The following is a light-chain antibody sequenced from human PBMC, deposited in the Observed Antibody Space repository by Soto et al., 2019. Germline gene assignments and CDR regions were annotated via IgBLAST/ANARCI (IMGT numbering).Light chain of an antibody. CDR2: GAS. Sequence: VLTQSPGTLSFSPGGRATLSCRASQSVSNNYLAWYQQKPGQAPSLLIFGASNRAPDIPDRFSGSGSGTDFTLTISRLEPEDFAVYFCQQYGSSVKTFGQGTKVDIK. CDR3: QQYGSSVKT. V-gene: IGKV3-20*01. CDR1: QSVSNNY. J-gene: IGKJ1*01.